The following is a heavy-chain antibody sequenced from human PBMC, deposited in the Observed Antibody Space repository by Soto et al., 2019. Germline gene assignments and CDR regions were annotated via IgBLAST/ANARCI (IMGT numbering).Heavy chain of an antibody. J-gene: IGHJ4*02. D-gene: IGHD2-15*01. CDR2: INPNSGGT. CDR3: ATGRYCSGGRCRYYFDY. CDR1: GYTFTDYY. V-gene: IGHV1-2*02. Sequence: QVHLVQSGAEVKKPGASVKVSCKASGYTFTDYYIHWVRQAPGQGLDWMGWINPNSGGTNFAQRFQGRVTMTRDTSITTAYMELSSLRSGDTVVYYCATGRYCSGGRCRYYFDYWGQGTLVPVSS.